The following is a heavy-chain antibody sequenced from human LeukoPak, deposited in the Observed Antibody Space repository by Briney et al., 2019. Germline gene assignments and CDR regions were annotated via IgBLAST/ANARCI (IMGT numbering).Heavy chain of an antibody. D-gene: IGHD1/OR15-1a*01. V-gene: IGHV3-23*01. CDR2: ISGSGGST. CDR1: GFTFSSYA. J-gene: IGHJ5*02. Sequence: GGSLRLSCAASGFTFSSYAMSWVRQAPGKGLEWVSAISGSGGSTYYAGSVKGRFTISRDNSKNTLYLQMNSLRAEDTAVYYCAKDNRANWNNNWFDPWGQGTLVTVSS. CDR3: AKDNRANWNNNWFDP.